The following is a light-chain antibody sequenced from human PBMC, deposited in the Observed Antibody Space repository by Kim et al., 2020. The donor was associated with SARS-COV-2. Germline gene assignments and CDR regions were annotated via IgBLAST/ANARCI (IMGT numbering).Light chain of an antibody. Sequence: SVKLPCTLSSGHSHYAIAWLQQQPEKGLRHLMKLNSDGSHTKGDGIPDRFSGSSSGGERYLTISSLQSEDEADYYCQTWATGIRVFGGGTQLTVL. V-gene: IGLV4-69*02. CDR3: QTWATGIRV. J-gene: IGLJ3*02. CDR2: LNSDGSH. CDR1: SGHSHYA.